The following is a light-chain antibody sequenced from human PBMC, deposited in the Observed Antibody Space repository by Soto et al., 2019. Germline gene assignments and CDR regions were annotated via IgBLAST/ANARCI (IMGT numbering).Light chain of an antibody. Sequence: QSVLTQPPSASGTPGQRVTTSFLERGSSIGTNTVNWYRQLPGMAPKLLIYGNNQRPSGVPDRFSGSKSGTSASLAISGLQSEDEAEYYCAAWDGSLNNVLFGGGTKLTVL. V-gene: IGLV1-44*01. CDR2: GNN. CDR1: GSSIGTNT. CDR3: AAWDGSLNNVL. J-gene: IGLJ2*01.